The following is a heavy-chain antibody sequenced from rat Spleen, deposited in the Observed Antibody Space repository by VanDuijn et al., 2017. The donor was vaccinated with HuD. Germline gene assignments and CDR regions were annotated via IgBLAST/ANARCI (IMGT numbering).Heavy chain of an antibody. Sequence: EVQLVESGGGLVQPGRSLKLSCAASGFTFSDYYMAWVRQAPTKGLEWVASISYDGGNTYYGDSVKGRFIISRDNAKNTLYLQMDSLRSEDTATYYCARHRSYYSSYVYAFDYWGQGVMVTVSS. J-gene: IGHJ2*01. CDR1: GFTFSDYY. V-gene: IGHV5-20*01. CDR3: ARHRSYYSSYVYAFDY. D-gene: IGHD1-2*01. CDR2: ISYDGGNT.